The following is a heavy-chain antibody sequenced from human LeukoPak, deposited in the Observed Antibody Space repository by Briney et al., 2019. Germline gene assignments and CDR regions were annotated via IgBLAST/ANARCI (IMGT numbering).Heavy chain of an antibody. CDR1: GFTFSSYG. Sequence: GGSLRLSCAASGFTFSSYGMHWVRQAPGKGLEWVAVISYDGSNKYYADSVKGRFTISRDNSKNTLYLQMNSLRAEDTAVYYCAKVRAEYYDFWSGYYPTYYYYGMDVWGQGTTVTVSS. V-gene: IGHV3-30*18. CDR3: AKVRAEYYDFWSGYYPTYYYYGMDV. CDR2: ISYDGSNK. J-gene: IGHJ6*02. D-gene: IGHD3-3*01.